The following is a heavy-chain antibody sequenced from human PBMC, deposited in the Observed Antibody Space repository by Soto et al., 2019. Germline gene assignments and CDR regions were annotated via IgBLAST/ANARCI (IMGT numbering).Heavy chain of an antibody. V-gene: IGHV4-39*01. CDR2: MSYSGST. D-gene: IGHD5-12*01. CDR1: GGSISSSSSY. J-gene: IGHJ4*02. Sequence: QLQLQESGPGLVKPSETLSLTCTVSGGSISSSSSYWGWLRQPPGKGLEWIGSMSYSGSTYHNPPLTRRVPFSVDTTQHQLAPKPTSVTAADTAVYSCATPRVPSVYDPIPGCFDSWGQGILVTASS. CDR3: ATPRVPSVYDPIPGCFDS.